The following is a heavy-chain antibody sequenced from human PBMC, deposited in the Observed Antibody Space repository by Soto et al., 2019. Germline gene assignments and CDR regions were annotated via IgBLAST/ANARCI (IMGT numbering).Heavy chain of an antibody. CDR2: MYNTGST. J-gene: IGHJ5*02. CDR3: ARGIKYGDYSRWFDP. CDR1: GCSISRYY. Sequence: PSETLSLTCTVSGCSISRYYWSWIRQPPGKGLEWIGYMYNTGSTVYNPSFKSRVTISVDTSKNQFSLKLNSVTAADTAVYYCARGIKYGDYSRWFDPWGPGTLVTVSS. V-gene: IGHV4-59*01. D-gene: IGHD4-17*01.